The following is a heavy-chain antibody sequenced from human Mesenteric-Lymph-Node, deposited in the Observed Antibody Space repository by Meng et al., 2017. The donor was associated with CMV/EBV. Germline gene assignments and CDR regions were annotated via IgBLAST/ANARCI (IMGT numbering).Heavy chain of an antibody. CDR3: AKDVMGRSYCSSTRCLTHFDY. CDR2: IWFDGSNQ. Sequence: GESLKISCAASGFTFSSYGMHWVRQAPGKGLEWVAIIWFDGSNQYYADSVKGRFTISRDNSKNTLYLQMNSLRAEDTAVYYCAKDVMGRSYCSSTRCLTHFDYWGQGTLVTVSS. D-gene: IGHD2-2*01. J-gene: IGHJ4*02. V-gene: IGHV3-33*06. CDR1: GFTFSSYG.